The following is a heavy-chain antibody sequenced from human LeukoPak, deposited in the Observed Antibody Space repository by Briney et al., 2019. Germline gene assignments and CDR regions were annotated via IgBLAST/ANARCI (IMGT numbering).Heavy chain of an antibody. J-gene: IGHJ3*02. CDR3: ARGEYSSPRSAFDI. D-gene: IGHD6-6*01. V-gene: IGHV1-8*01. CDR1: GYTFTSFD. Sequence: ASVKVSCKASGYTFTSFDINWVRQATGQGLEGRGWMNPNTGNTGYAQKFRGRVTMTRDMSTSTVYMELSSLRSEDTAVYSCARGEYSSPRSAFDIWGQGTMVTVSS. CDR2: MNPNTGNT.